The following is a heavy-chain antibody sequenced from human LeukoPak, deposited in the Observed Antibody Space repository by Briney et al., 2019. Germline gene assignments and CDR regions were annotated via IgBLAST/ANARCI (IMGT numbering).Heavy chain of an antibody. D-gene: IGHD6-13*01. V-gene: IGHV3-7*01. J-gene: IGHJ4*02. CDR2: IKQDGSEK. Sequence: GSLRLSCAASGFTFSSYWMSWVRQAPGKGLEWVANIKQDGSEKYYVDSVKGRFTISRDNAKNSLYLQMNSLRAEDTAVYYCAREETLAAAGNYYFDYWGQGTLVTVSS. CDR3: AREETLAAAGNYYFDY. CDR1: GFTFSSYW.